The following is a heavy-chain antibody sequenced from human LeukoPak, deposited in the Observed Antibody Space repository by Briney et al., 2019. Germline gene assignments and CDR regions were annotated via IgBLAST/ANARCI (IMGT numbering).Heavy chain of an antibody. CDR3: ATAGRYFDWLELVSAY. CDR1: GFTFSSYG. D-gene: IGHD3-9*01. J-gene: IGHJ4*02. V-gene: IGHV3-33*08. Sequence: GGSLRLSCAASGFTFSSYGMHWVRQAPGKGLEWVAVIWYGGSNKYYVDSVKGRFTISRDNSKNSLYLQMNSLRAEDTAVYYCATAGRYFDWLELVSAYWGQGTLVTVSS. CDR2: IWYGGSNK.